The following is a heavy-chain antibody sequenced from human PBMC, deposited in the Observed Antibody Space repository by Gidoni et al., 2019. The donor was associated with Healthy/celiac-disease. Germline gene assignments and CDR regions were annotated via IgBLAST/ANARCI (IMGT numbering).Heavy chain of an antibody. D-gene: IGHD3-10*01. CDR3: ATPFYYYGSGSYRYYYYMDV. CDR2: IIPIFGTA. CDR1: GGTFSSYA. Sequence: QVQLVQSGAEVKKPGSSVKVSCKASGGTFSSYAISWVRQAPGQGLEWMGGIIPIFGTANYAQKFQGRVTITADESTSTAYMELSSLRSEDTAVYYCATPFYYYGSGSYRYYYYMDVWGKGTTVTVSS. J-gene: IGHJ6*03. V-gene: IGHV1-69*01.